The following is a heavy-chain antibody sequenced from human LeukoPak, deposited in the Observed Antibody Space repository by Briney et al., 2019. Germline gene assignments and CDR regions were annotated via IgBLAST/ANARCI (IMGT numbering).Heavy chain of an antibody. V-gene: IGHV4-30-4*08. D-gene: IGHD1-26*01. Sequence: SQTLSLTCTVSGGSISSGDYYWSWIRQPPGKGLEWIGYIYYSGSTYYNPSLKSRVTISVDTSKNQFSLKLSSVTAADTAVYYCARSVYRGLLYYFDYWGQGTLVTVSS. J-gene: IGHJ4*02. CDR1: GGSISSGDYY. CDR2: IYYSGST. CDR3: ARSVYRGLLYYFDY.